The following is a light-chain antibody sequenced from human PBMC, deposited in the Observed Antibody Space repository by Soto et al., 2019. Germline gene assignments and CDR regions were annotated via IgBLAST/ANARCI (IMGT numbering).Light chain of an antibody. CDR2: GAS. CDR1: QSVSSSY. V-gene: IGKV3-20*01. Sequence: EIVLTQSPGTLSLSPGERATLSCRASQSVSSSYLAWYQQKPGQAPRLLIYGASSRATGIPDRFSGSGSGTYFTITISRLEPEDFAVYYCQQSGSSPPITFGQGTRLEIK. CDR3: QQSGSSPPIT. J-gene: IGKJ5*01.